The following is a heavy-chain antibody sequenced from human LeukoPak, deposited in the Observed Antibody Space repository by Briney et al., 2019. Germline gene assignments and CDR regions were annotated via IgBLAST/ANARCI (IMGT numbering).Heavy chain of an antibody. V-gene: IGHV4-34*01. CDR2: INHSGST. CDR3: ARGWSAGSRDY. CDR1: GGSFSGYY. Sequence: SETLSLTCAVYGGSFSGYYWSWIRQPPGKGLEWIGEINHSGSTNYNPSLKSRATISVDTSKNQFSLKLSSVTAADTAVYYCARGWSAGSRDYWGQGTLVTVSS. J-gene: IGHJ4*02.